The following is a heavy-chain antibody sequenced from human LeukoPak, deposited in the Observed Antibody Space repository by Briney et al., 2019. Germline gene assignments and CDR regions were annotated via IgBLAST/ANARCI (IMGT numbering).Heavy chain of an antibody. J-gene: IGHJ4*02. V-gene: IGHV5-51*01. Sequence: ESPKISCRGSGYSLTNYWMGRVRQMPGKGVEGRGVVYPGDYDPRYTQSFQGHVTLSADKSINTAYLQWSSPKASDTAMYYCARRQGCSSASCPPDYWGQGTLVSVST. CDR2: VYPGDYDP. CDR1: GYSLTNYW. CDR3: ARRQGCSSASCPPDY. D-gene: IGHD2-2*01.